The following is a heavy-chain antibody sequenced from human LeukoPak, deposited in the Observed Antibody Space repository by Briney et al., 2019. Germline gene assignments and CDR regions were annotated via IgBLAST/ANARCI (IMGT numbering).Heavy chain of an antibody. Sequence: GASVNVSCKASGYTFTSYDIIWVRQATGQGLEWMGWMNPNSCNTGYAQKFLGRVAMNRNTSISTAYMELSSLRSEDTAVYYCERKNRISIFGVVGPYYMDVWGKGTTVTVSS. CDR1: GYTFTSYD. D-gene: IGHD3-3*01. CDR3: ERKNRISIFGVVGPYYMDV. J-gene: IGHJ6*03. V-gene: IGHV1-8*01. CDR2: MNPNSCNT.